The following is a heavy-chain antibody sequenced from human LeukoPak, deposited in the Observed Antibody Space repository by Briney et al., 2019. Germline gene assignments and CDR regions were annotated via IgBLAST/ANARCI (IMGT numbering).Heavy chain of an antibody. CDR3: AKDPNGDYIGAFDF. J-gene: IGHJ3*01. Sequence: GWSLRLSCAASGFTVSSNYMSWVRQAPGKGLEWVSAITANGGYTLYADAVKGRFTVSRDNSKNTLYLQINSLRPEDTAMYYCAKDPNGDYIGAFDFWGQGTMVTVSS. V-gene: IGHV3-23*01. CDR1: GFTVSSNY. D-gene: IGHD4-17*01. CDR2: ITANGGYT.